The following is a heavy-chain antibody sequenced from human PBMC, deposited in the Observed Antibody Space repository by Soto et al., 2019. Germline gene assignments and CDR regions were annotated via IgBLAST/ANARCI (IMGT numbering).Heavy chain of an antibody. D-gene: IGHD4-17*01. Sequence: GESLKISCKGSGYSFTSYWIGWVRQMPGKGLEWMGIIYPGDSDTRYSPSFQGQVTISADKSISTAYLQWSSLKASDTAMYYCASHTTVTLYYYGMDVWGQGTTVTVSS. CDR3: ASHTTVTLYYYGMDV. CDR2: IYPGDSDT. CDR1: GYSFTSYW. J-gene: IGHJ6*02. V-gene: IGHV5-51*01.